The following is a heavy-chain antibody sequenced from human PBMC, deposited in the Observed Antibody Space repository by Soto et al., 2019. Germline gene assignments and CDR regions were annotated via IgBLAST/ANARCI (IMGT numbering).Heavy chain of an antibody. Sequence: ASVKVSCKASGHTFAGYYMHWVRQAPGQGLEWMGWINPNSGGTNYAQTLQGWVTMTRDTSISTAYMELRRLRSDDTAVYYCARDGALGENYYYYGMDVWGQGTTVTVSS. D-gene: IGHD3-16*01. CDR3: ARDGALGENYYYYGMDV. V-gene: IGHV1-2*04. CDR2: INPNSGGT. CDR1: GHTFAGYY. J-gene: IGHJ6*02.